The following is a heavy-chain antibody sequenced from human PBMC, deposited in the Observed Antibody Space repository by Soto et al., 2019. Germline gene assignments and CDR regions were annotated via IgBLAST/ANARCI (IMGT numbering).Heavy chain of an antibody. Sequence: PGGSLRLSCAASGFTFTNAWMSWVRQAPGKGLEWVGRIKSKIDGEATDYAGPVKGRFTISRDDSKNTMYLQMNSLQIEDTAVYYCTLHIVVVTSIHNYFNYWGQGTLVTSPQ. CDR2: IKSKIDGEAT. CDR3: TLHIVVVTSIHNYFNY. J-gene: IGHJ4*02. V-gene: IGHV3-15*01. D-gene: IGHD2-21*02. CDR1: GFTFTNAW.